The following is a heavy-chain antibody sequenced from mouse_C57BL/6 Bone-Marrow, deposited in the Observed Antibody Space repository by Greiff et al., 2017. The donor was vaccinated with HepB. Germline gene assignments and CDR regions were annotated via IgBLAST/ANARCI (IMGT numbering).Heavy chain of an antibody. Sequence: VQGVESGPGLVQPSQSLSITCTVSGFSLTSYGVHWVRQSPGKGLEWLGVIWSGGSTDYNAAFISRLSISKDNSKSQVFFKMNSLQADDTAIYYCARKRGWPGAWFAYWGQGTLVTVSA. J-gene: IGHJ3*01. CDR1: GFSLTSYG. V-gene: IGHV2-2*01. CDR3: ARKRGWPGAWFAY. D-gene: IGHD2-3*01. CDR2: IWSGGST.